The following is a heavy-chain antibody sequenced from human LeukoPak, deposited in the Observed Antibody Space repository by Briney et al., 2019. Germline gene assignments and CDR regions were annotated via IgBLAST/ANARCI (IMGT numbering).Heavy chain of an antibody. J-gene: IGHJ2*01. V-gene: IGHV3-23*01. Sequence: GGSLRLSCAASKFPFTDCWMTWVRQAPGKGLEWVSGISPSGGITYYTDSVRGRFTISRDNFKNTLSLQVNSLRAEDTAMYYCAKDDDWGRCKQGGRG. CDR3: AKDDDWGRCKQ. CDR1: KFPFTDCW. CDR2: ISPSGGIT. D-gene: IGHD3-16*01.